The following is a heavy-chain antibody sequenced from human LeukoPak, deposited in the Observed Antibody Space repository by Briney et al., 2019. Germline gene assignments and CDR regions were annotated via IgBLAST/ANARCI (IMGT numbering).Heavy chain of an antibody. Sequence: PGRSLRLSCAASGFTFSSSGMHWVRQAPGKGLEWVALISYDGGNKYYADSVKGRFTISRDNSKNTLYLQMNSLRAEDTAVYYCAGGGKRSVGPWGQGTLVTVSS. V-gene: IGHV3-30*03. CDR1: GFTFSSSG. CDR2: ISYDGGNK. CDR3: AGGGKRSVGP. D-gene: IGHD5-24*01. J-gene: IGHJ5*02.